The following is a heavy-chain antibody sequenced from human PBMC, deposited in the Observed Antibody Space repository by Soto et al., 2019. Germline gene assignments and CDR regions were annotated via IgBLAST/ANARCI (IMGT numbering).Heavy chain of an antibody. CDR3: ARRRVPAATNYYYYYYYMDV. CDR1: GGSFSGYD. J-gene: IGHJ6*03. D-gene: IGHD2-2*01. V-gene: IGHV4-34*01. Sequence: SDTLSLTCAVYGGSFSGYDWSWIRQPPGKGLEWIGEINHSGSTNYNPSLKSRVTISVDTSKNQFSLKLSSVTAADTAVYYCARRRVPAATNYYYYYYYMDVWGKGTTVTVSS. CDR2: INHSGST.